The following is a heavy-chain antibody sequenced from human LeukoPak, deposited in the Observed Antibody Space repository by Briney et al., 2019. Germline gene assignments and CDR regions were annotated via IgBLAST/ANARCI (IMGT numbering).Heavy chain of an antibody. Sequence: GRSLRLSCAASGFTFDDYAMHWVRQAPGKGLEWVSGISWNSGSIGYADSVKGRFTISRDNAKNSLYLQMNSLRAEDTAVYYCAREVAAGGSRQGYFDYWGQGTLVTVSS. D-gene: IGHD6-13*01. J-gene: IGHJ4*02. CDR1: GFTFDDYA. CDR2: ISWNSGSI. V-gene: IGHV3-9*01. CDR3: AREVAAGGSRQGYFDY.